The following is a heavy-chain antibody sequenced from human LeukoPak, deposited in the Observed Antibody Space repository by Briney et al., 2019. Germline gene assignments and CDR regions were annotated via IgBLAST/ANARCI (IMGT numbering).Heavy chain of an antibody. J-gene: IGHJ4*02. CDR2: ISYDGSNK. V-gene: IGHV3-30-3*01. Sequence: GGSLRLSCAASGFTFSSYAMHWVRQAPGKGLEWAAVISYDGSNKYYADSVKGRFTISRDNSKNTLYLQMNSLRAEDTAVYYCAREDTYYDSSGYYHNFDYWGQGTLVTVSS. CDR3: AREDTYYDSSGYYHNFDY. CDR1: GFTFSSYA. D-gene: IGHD3-22*01.